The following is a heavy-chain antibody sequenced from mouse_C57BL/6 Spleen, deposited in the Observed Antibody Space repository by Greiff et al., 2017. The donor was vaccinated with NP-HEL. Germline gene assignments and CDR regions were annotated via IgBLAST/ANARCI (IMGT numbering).Heavy chain of an antibody. V-gene: IGHV1-85*01. Sequence: QVQLQQSGPELVKPGASVKLSCKASGYTFTSYDINWVKQRPGQGLEWIGWIYPRDGSTKYNEKFKGKATLTVDTSSSTAYMELHSLTSEDSAVYFCARSYYYGSSYEGYFDVWGTGTTVTVSS. CDR2: IYPRDGST. D-gene: IGHD1-1*01. CDR1: GYTFTSYD. J-gene: IGHJ1*03. CDR3: ARSYYYGSSYEGYFDV.